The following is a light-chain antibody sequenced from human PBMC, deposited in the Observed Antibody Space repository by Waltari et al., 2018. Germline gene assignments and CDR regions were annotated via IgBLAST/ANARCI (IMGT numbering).Light chain of an antibody. CDR3: QQYNNRPPWT. J-gene: IGKJ1*01. CDR1: QSVSNN. Sequence: EIVMTQSPATLSVSPGERATLPCRASQSVSNNLAWYQQKPGQAPRLLIYGAATRATGIPASFSGGGSGTEFTLTISSLQSADFVVYYCQQYNNRPPWTFGQGTKVEIK. V-gene: IGKV3-15*01. CDR2: GAA.